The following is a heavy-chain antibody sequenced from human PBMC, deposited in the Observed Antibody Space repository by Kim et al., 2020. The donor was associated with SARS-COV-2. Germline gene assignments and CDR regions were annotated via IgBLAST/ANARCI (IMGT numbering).Heavy chain of an antibody. D-gene: IGHD1-1*01. CDR1: GFTFSSYN. J-gene: IGHJ4*02. CDR3: ARTTKITWNPPEFDF. V-gene: IGHV3-21*03. CDR2: ISSSSSYI. Sequence: GGSLRLSCAASGFTFSSYNMNWVRQAPGKGLEWVSSISSSSSYIYYADSVQGRFTISRDNAKSSLYLQMNSLRAEDTAIYYCARTTKITWNPPEFDFWGQGTLVTVSS.